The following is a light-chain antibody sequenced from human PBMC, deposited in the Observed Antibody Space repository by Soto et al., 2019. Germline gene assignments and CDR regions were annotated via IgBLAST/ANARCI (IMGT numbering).Light chain of an antibody. CDR1: QSVRSN. V-gene: IGKV3-15*01. CDR2: GAS. CDR3: LQYFRWRT. Sequence: IVMTQSPATLSVSPGERATLSGRASQSVRSNLAWYQQKPGQAPRLLIYGASTRATGIPARFSGSGSGTEFTFTVSSLQSEDFAVYYCLQYFRWRTFGQGTKVDIK. J-gene: IGKJ1*01.